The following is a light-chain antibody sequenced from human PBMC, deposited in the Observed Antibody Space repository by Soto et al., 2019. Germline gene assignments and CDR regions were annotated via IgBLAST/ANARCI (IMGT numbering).Light chain of an antibody. CDR2: AMS. CDR1: QRISND. Sequence: DIQMTQSPSSLSASVGDRVTITCRASQRISNDLNWYPHKPVTAPKLLIYAMSSVLCGFPSRFGSDGSRTAVTLPISRLQTYDFAPPFCQQSLNPPCTFGPGTKVHIK. J-gene: IGKJ3*01. V-gene: IGKV1-39*01. CDR3: QQSLNPPCT.